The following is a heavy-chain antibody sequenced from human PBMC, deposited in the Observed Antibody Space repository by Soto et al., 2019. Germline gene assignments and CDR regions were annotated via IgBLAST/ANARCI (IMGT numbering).Heavy chain of an antibody. CDR3: ACGPNDYVGGY. V-gene: IGHV5-51*01. Sequence: GASPKIPCKGSGYSFTRFWIAWERQTPGKGLEWRGIIYPEDSDTRYRQSFQGQVTISADKSISTAYLQWSSLKASDTAMYYCACGPNDYVGGYWGQGTLVTVAS. D-gene: IGHD4-17*01. J-gene: IGHJ4*02. CDR2: IYPEDSDT. CDR1: GYSFTRFW.